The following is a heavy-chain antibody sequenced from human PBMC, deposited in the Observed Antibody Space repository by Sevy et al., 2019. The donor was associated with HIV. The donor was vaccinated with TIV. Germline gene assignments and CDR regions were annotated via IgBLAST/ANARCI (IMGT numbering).Heavy chain of an antibody. CDR1: GFTFSSYS. D-gene: IGHD5-12*01. CDR2: ISSSSSYI. Sequence: GGCLRLSCAASGFTFSSYSMNWVRQAPGKGLEWVSSISSSSSYIYYADSVKGRFTISRDNAKNSLYLQMNSLRAEDTAVYYCARDNMVATDWASDYWGQGTLVTVSS. CDR3: ARDNMVATDWASDY. V-gene: IGHV3-21*01. J-gene: IGHJ4*02.